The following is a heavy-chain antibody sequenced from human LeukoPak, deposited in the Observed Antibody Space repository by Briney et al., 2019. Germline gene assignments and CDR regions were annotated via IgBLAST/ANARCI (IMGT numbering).Heavy chain of an antibody. D-gene: IGHD3-3*01. CDR3: ANRHPYDFYLDY. Sequence: GGSLRLSCAASGFTFSSYAMSWVRQAPGKGLEWVSAISGSDGSTYYADSVKGRFTISRDNSKNTLYLQMNSLRAEDTAVYYCANRHPYDFYLDYWGQGTLVTVSS. CDR2: ISGSDGST. V-gene: IGHV3-23*01. J-gene: IGHJ4*02. CDR1: GFTFSSYA.